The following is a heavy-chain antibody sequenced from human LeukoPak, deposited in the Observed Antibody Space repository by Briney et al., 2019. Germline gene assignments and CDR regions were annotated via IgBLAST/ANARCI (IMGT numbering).Heavy chain of an antibody. D-gene: IGHD3-3*01. CDR3: ARGVYYDFWSGRLPYYFDY. J-gene: IGHJ4*02. CDR2: ISAYNGNT. CDR1: GGTFSSYA. V-gene: IGHV1-18*01. Sequence: ASVKVSCKASGGTFSSYAISWVRQAPGQGLEWMGWISAYNGNTNYAQKLQGRVTMTTDTSTSTAYMELRSLRSDDTAVYYCARGVYYDFWSGRLPYYFDYWGQGTLVTVSS.